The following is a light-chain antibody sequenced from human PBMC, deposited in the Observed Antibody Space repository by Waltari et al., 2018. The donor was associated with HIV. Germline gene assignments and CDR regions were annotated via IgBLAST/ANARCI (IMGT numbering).Light chain of an antibody. J-gene: IGLJ3*02. Sequence: QSALTQPASVSGSPAQSITIPCTGTSSDVGGYNYVSWYQQHPGKAPKLMIYEVSNRPSGVSNRFSGSKSGNTASLTISGLQAEDEADYYCSSYTSSSTQVFGGGTKVTVL. CDR1: SSDVGGYNY. V-gene: IGLV2-14*03. CDR3: SSYTSSSTQV. CDR2: EVS.